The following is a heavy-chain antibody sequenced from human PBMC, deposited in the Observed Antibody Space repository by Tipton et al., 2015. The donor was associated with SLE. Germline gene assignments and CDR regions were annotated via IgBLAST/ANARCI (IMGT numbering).Heavy chain of an antibody. V-gene: IGHV4-31*03. CDR1: GGSISTSGYY. CDR2: IYYSGST. Sequence: TLSLTCTVSGGSISTSGYYWSWIRQHPGKGLEWIGYIYYSGSTYYIPSLRSRVTMSVDTSKNQFSLKLTSVTAADTAVYYCAIDQDYFDPSGSYANWFDPWGQGSLVTVS. CDR3: AIDQDYFDPSGSYANWFDP. D-gene: IGHD3-22*01. J-gene: IGHJ5*02.